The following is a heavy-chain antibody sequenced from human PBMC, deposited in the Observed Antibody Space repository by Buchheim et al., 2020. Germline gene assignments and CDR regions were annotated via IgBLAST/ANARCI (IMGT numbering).Heavy chain of an antibody. CDR3: ASRPWYCSSTSCYRNFDY. CDR2: INHSGST. V-gene: IGHV4-34*01. Sequence: QVQLQQWGAGLLKPSETLSLTCAVYGGSFSGYYWSWIRQPPGKGLEWIGEINHSGSTNYNPSLKSRVTISADTSKNQFSLKLSSVTAADTAVYYCASRPWYCSSTSCYRNFDYWGQGTL. CDR1: GGSFSGYY. J-gene: IGHJ4*02. D-gene: IGHD2-2*01.